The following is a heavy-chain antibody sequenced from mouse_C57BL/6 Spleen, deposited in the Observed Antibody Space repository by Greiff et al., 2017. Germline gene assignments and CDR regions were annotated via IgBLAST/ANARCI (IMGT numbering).Heavy chain of an antibody. D-gene: IGHD2-2*01. CDR3: ARAYGYDEGYFDY. J-gene: IGHJ2*01. CDR1: GFTFSDYY. V-gene: IGHV5-16*01. Sequence: EVMLVESEGGLVQPGSSMKLSCTASGFTFSDYYMAWVRQVPEKGLEWVANINYDGSSTYYLDSLKSRFIISRDNAKNILYLQMSSLKSEDTATYYCARAYGYDEGYFDYWGQGTTLSVSS. CDR2: INYDGSST.